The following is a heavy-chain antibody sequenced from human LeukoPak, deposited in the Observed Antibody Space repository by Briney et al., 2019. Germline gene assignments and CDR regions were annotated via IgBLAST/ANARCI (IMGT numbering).Heavy chain of an antibody. CDR1: GFTFNIYS. D-gene: IGHD6-19*01. J-gene: IGHJ4*02. CDR2: IYSGGST. Sequence: GGSLRLSCTASGFTFNIYSMSWVRQAPGKGLEWVSVIYSGGSTYYSDSVKGRFTISRDNSKNTLYLQMNSLRAEDTAVYYCARGRRSGWYVYFDYWGQGTLVTVSS. CDR3: ARGRRSGWYVYFDY. V-gene: IGHV3-66*02.